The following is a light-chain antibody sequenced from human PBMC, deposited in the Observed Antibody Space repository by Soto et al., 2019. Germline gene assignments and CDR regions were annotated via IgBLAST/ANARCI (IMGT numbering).Light chain of an antibody. V-gene: IGLV4-69*01. CDR1: SGHSSNA. Sequence: QPVLTQSPSASASLGASVKLTCTLSSGHSSNAIAWHQQQPEKGPRYLMKLNSDGRHSKGDGIPDRFSASSSGAERYLTISSLQSEDEADYYCQTWGTGIRVFGGGTKVTVL. J-gene: IGLJ3*02. CDR3: QTWGTGIRV. CDR2: LNSDGRH.